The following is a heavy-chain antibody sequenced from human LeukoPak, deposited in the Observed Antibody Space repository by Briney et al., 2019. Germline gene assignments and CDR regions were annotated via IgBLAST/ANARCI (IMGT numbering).Heavy chain of an antibody. CDR1: GGSISSYY. V-gene: IGHV4-4*07. J-gene: IGHJ6*03. Sequence: SETLSLTCTVSGGSISSYYWSWIRQPAGKGLEWIGRIYTSGSTNYNPSLKSRVTMSVDTSKNQFSLKLSSVTAADTAVYYCARVGVVVPAAVDYYYYYMDVWAKGPRSPSP. D-gene: IGHD2-2*01. CDR2: IYTSGST. CDR3: ARVGVVVPAAVDYYYYYMDV.